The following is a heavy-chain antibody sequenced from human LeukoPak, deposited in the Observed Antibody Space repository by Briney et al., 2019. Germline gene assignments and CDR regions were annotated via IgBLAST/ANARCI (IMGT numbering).Heavy chain of an antibody. D-gene: IGHD6-19*01. CDR1: GYTLTECS. V-gene: IGHV1-24*01. Sequence: ASVKVSCKVSGYTLTECSMHWVRQAPGKGLEWMGGFDPEDGETIYAQKFQGRATMTEDTSTDTAYMELSSLRSEDTAVYYCATVVAGPFDYWGQGTLVTVSS. CDR3: ATVVAGPFDY. J-gene: IGHJ4*02. CDR2: FDPEDGET.